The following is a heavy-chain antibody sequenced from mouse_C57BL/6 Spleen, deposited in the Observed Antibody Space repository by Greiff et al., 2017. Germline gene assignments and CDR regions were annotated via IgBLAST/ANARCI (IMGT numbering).Heavy chain of an antibody. V-gene: IGHV5-4*01. J-gene: IGHJ2*01. CDR2: ISDGGSYT. CDR3: AREEFDY. CDR1: GFTFSSYA. Sequence: EVMLVESGGGLVKPGGSLKLSCAASGFTFSSYAMSWVRQTPEKRLEWVATISDGGSYTYYPDNVKGRFTISRDNAKNNLYLQMSHLKSEDTAMYYCAREEFDYWGQGTTLTVSS.